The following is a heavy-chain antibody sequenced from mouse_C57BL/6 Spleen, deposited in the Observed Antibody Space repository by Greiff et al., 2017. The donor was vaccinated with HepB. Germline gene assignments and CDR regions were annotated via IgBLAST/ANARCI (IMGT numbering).Heavy chain of an antibody. V-gene: IGHV5-9-1*02. CDR2: ISSGGDYI. CDR3: TRDPLRYWYFDV. D-gene: IGHD1-1*01. Sequence: EVKVVESGEGLVKPGGSLKLSCAASGFTFSSYAMSWVRQTPEKRLEWVAYISSGGDYIYYADTVKGRFTISRDNARNTLYLQMSSLKSEDTAMYYCTRDPLRYWYFDVWGTGTTVTVSS. J-gene: IGHJ1*03. CDR1: GFTFSSYA.